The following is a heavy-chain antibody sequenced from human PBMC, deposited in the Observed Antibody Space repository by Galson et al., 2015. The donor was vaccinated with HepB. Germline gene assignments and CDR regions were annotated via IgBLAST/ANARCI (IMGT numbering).Heavy chain of an antibody. V-gene: IGHV1-69*13. Sequence: SVKVSCKASGGTFSSYAISWVRQAPGQGLEWMGGIIPVLGTTKYAQNFQDRVTITADESTSIIYMELSRLRLEDTAVYYCVRVGGKLGYCSGGSCSNWFDPWGQGTLVTVSS. J-gene: IGHJ5*02. D-gene: IGHD2-15*01. CDR3: VRVGGKLGYCSGGSCSNWFDP. CDR2: IIPVLGTT. CDR1: GGTFSSYA.